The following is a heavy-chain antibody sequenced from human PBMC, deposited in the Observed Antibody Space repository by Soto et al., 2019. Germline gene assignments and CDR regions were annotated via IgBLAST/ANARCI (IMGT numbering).Heavy chain of an antibody. J-gene: IGHJ4*02. V-gene: IGHV3-7*01. Sequence: DSMKGRFTISRDNAKNSLYLQMNSLRAEDTAVYYCARENAYGGAKACDYWGQGTLVTVSS. CDR3: ARENAYGGAKACDY. D-gene: IGHD1-1*01.